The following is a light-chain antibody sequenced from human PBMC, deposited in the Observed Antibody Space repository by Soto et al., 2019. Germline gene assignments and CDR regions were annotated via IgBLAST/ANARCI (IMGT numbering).Light chain of an antibody. CDR3: QQYNIYSRT. V-gene: IGKV1-5*03. J-gene: IGKJ2*02. CDR2: QAS. CDR1: QSISTW. Sequence: DIQMTXSPXXXXASVGDRVTXTCRASQSISTWLAWYQHKPGKAPKLLIYQASSLEGGVPSRFSGSGSGTEFTLTISSLQPDDFATYYCQQYNIYSRTFGQGTKVETK.